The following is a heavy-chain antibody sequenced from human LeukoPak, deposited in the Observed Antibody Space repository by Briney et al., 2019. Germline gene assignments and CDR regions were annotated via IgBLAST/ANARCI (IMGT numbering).Heavy chain of an antibody. V-gene: IGHV3-23*03. J-gene: IGHJ6*02. CDR3: ARVSGRIQIWPQPFGDGMDV. Sequence: GGSLRLSCAASGFTFSSYAMSWVRQAPGKGLEWVSVIYSDGTTSYADSVKGRFTMSRDNSKNTLYLQVNSLRDEDTAAYYCARVSGRIQIWPQPFGDGMDVWGQRTTVTVSS. CDR2: IYSDGTT. CDR1: GFTFSSYA. D-gene: IGHD5-18*01.